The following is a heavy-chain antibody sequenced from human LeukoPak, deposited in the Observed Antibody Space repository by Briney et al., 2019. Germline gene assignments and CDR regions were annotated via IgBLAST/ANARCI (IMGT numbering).Heavy chain of an antibody. D-gene: IGHD6-13*01. CDR2: IIPIFGTA. CDR1: GGTFSSYA. Sequence: SVKVSCKASGGTFSSYAISWVRQAPGQGLEWMGGIIPIFGTANYAQKFQGRVTITADESTSTAYMELGSLRSEDTAVYYRAREAGIAAARSLDYWGQGTLVTVSS. J-gene: IGHJ4*02. CDR3: AREAGIAAARSLDY. V-gene: IGHV1-69*13.